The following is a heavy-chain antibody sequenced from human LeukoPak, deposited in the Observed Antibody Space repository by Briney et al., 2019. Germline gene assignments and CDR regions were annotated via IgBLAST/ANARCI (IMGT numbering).Heavy chain of an antibody. J-gene: IGHJ3*02. CDR2: IWYDGSNK. CDR3: ASPGSYDAFDI. CDR1: GFTFNTYG. V-gene: IGHV3-33*01. D-gene: IGHD1-26*01. Sequence: GGSLRLSCAASGFTFNTYGMHWVRQAPGKGLEWVAVIWYDGSNKYYADSVKGRFTISRDNSKNTLYLQMNSLRAEDTAVYYCASPGSYDAFDIWGQGTMVTVSS.